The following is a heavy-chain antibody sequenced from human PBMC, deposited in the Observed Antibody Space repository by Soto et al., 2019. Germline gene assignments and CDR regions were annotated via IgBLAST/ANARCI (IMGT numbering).Heavy chain of an antibody. CDR3: ASNMVWGDFPRFDS. CDR1: GDSISSKSYC. CDR2: MCHSGST. V-gene: IGHV4-39*01. J-gene: IGHJ5*01. D-gene: IGHD3-10*01. Sequence: QLQLQESGPGLVKPSETLSLTCGVSGDSISSKSYCWDWIRQPPGKGLEWIGSMCHSGSTDYNASIRSRITISVDTSNNQMSRNLTSMTAEETAVYFCASNMVWGDFPRFDSWGQGTLVIVSS.